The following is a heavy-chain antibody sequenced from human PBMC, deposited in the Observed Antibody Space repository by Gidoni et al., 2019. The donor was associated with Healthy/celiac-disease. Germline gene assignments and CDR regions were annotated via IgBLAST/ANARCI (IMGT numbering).Heavy chain of an antibody. D-gene: IGHD3-22*01. Sequence: EVQLVESGGGLVKPGGSLRLSCAASGFTFSSYSMNWVRQAPGKGLEWVSSISSSSSYIYYADSVKGRFTISRDNAKNSLYLQMNSLRAEDTAVYYCASHYDSSGWVGDYYGMDVWGQGTTVTVSS. CDR2: ISSSSSYI. CDR1: GFTFSSYS. J-gene: IGHJ6*02. CDR3: ASHYDSSGWVGDYYGMDV. V-gene: IGHV3-21*01.